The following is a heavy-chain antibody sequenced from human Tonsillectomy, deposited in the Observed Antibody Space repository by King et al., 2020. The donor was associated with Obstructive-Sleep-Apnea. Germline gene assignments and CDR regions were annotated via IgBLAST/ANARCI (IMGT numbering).Heavy chain of an antibody. D-gene: IGHD4-17*01. CDR3: AREPDDDYGDK. CDR1: GFSFNNYA. V-gene: IGHV3-30-3*01. CDR2: ISYDGSQK. Sequence: VQLVESGGGVVQPGRSLRLSCAASGFSFNNYAIHWIRQAPGKGLEWVAVISYDGSQKYYADSVKGRFTISRDNSKKTVFLQMNSLRGEDTAVYYCAREPDDDYGDKWGQGTLVTVSA. J-gene: IGHJ4*02.